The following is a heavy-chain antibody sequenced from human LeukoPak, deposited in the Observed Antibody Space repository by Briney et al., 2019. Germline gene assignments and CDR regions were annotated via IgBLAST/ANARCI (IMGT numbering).Heavy chain of an antibody. CDR2: IYYSGST. CDR1: GGSISSGDYY. J-gene: IGHJ3*02. D-gene: IGHD1-26*01. V-gene: IGHV4-30-4*08. Sequence: SETLSLTCTVSGGSISSGDYYWSWIHQPPGKGLEWIGYIYYSGSTYYNPSLKSRVTISVDTSKNQFSLKLSSVTAADTAVYYCARDRWELRADAFDIWGQGTMVTVSS. CDR3: ARDRWELRADAFDI.